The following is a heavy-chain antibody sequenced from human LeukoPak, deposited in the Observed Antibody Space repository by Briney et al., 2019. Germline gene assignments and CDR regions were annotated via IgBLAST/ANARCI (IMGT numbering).Heavy chain of an antibody. J-gene: IGHJ4*02. CDR3: AINGGGDSGYGNFDY. V-gene: IGHV3-9*01. Sequence: TGGSLRLSCAVSGFTFDDYAMHWVRQVPGKGLEWVSGINWNSGSIGYADSVKGRFTTSRDNAKNSLYLQMNSLRAEDTAFYYCAINGGGDSGYGNFDYWGQGTLVTVSS. CDR2: INWNSGSI. CDR1: GFTFDDYA. D-gene: IGHD5-12*01.